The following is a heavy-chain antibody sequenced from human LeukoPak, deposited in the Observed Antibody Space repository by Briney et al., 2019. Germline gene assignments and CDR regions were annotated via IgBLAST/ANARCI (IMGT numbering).Heavy chain of an antibody. CDR1: GYSFISYW. V-gene: IGHV5-10-1*01. CDR2: IDPSDSYT. D-gene: IGHD6-19*01. J-gene: IGHJ1*01. Sequence: PGESLKISCKASGYSFISYWIDWVRQMPGKGLEWMGRIDPSDSYTNYSPSFQGHVTISADKSISTAYLQWSSLEASDTAMYYCAMARSRVAGLRYFHHWGQGTLVTVSS. CDR3: AMARSRVAGLRYFHH.